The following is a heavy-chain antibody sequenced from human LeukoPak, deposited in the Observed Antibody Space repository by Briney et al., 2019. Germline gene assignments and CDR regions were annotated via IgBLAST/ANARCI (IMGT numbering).Heavy chain of an antibody. CDR2: INHSGST. J-gene: IGHJ4*02. CDR1: GGSFSGYY. D-gene: IGHD3-22*01. Sequence: PSETLSLTCAVYGGSFSGYYWSWIRQPPGKGLEWIGEINHSGSTNYNPSLKGRVTISVDTSKNQFSLKLSSVTAADTAVYYCARGPNYYDSSGNTWHFDYWGQGTLVTVSS. CDR3: ARGPNYYDSSGNTWHFDY. V-gene: IGHV4-34*01.